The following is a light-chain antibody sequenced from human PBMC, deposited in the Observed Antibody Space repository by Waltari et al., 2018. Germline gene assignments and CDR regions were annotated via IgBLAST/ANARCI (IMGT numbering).Light chain of an antibody. CDR2: KAS. Sequence: DIQMPQSPSTLSASVGDRVTITCRASQSFSSWLSWYQQTPGKAPKLLIYKASSLESGVTLRFSGSGSETECTLTIRSLQPDDFATYYCKQYKSPLGTFGQGTKVEIK. V-gene: IGKV1-5*03. CDR1: QSFSSW. J-gene: IGKJ1*01. CDR3: KQYKSPLGT.